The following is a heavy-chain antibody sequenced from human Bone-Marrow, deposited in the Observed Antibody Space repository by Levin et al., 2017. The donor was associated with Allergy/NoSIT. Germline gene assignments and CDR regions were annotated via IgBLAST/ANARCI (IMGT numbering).Heavy chain of an antibody. CDR1: TYSLTDNY. V-gene: IGHV1-2*02. CDR2: INPKSGIT. D-gene: IGHD3-10*01. Sequence: GASVKVSCRSSTYSLTDNYLHWVRQAPGKGLEWMGWINPKSGITNHADKFQGRVAMTRDSSANTAYLELTRVTFDDTAVYFCARDITPTSRPYYFYGLDVWGQGTTVTVSS. CDR3: ARDITPTSRPYYFYGLDV. J-gene: IGHJ6*02.